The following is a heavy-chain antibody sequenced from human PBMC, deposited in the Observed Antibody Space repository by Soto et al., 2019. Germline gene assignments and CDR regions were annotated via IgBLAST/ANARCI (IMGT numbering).Heavy chain of an antibody. J-gene: IGHJ4*02. D-gene: IGHD6-19*01. Sequence: EVKLLESGGGLAQPGGSLSLSCAASGFMFSTYGMSWVRQAPGKGLEWVSAITGIGSSTYYADSVKGRFTISRDNSRDTLYLQINSLRAEDTAVYFCAKTRPAGRPWTYYFDNWGQGTLVTVSS. V-gene: IGHV3-23*01. CDR3: AKTRPAGRPWTYYFDN. CDR1: GFMFSTYG. CDR2: ITGIGSST.